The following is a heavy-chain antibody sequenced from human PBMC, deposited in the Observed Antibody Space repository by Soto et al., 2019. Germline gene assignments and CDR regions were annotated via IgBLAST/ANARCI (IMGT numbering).Heavy chain of an antibody. CDR1: GYTFTGYH. J-gene: IGHJ5*02. D-gene: IGHD3-10*01. CDR2: INPNSGGT. V-gene: IGHV1-2*02. Sequence: ASVKVSCKASGYTFTGYHMHWVRQAPGQGLEWMGWINPNSGGTNYAQKFQGRVTMTRDTSISTAYMELSRLRSDDTAVYYCARTDVLLWFGELLNWFDPWGQGTLVTVSS. CDR3: ARTDVLLWFGELLNWFDP.